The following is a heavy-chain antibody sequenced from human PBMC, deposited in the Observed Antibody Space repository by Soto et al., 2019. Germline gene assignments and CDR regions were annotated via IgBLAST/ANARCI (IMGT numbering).Heavy chain of an antibody. CDR3: ARGIFPTVTAIPFNWFAP. V-gene: IGHV1-69*02. J-gene: IGHJ5*02. CDR2: IIPILGIA. Sequence: SVKVSCKASGGTFSSYTISWVRQAPGQGLEWMGRIIPILGIANYAQKFQGRVTITADKSTSTAYMELSSLRSEDTAVYYCARGIFPTVTAIPFNWFAPWGQGTLVTVSS. D-gene: IGHD2-21*02. CDR1: GGTFSSYT.